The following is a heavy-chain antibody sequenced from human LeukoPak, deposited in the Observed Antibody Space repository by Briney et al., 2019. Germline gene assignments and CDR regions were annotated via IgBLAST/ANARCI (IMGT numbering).Heavy chain of an antibody. V-gene: IGHV4-4*07. CDR3: ARGRVSSSTWYSTYYYYFYMDV. J-gene: IGHJ6*03. D-gene: IGHD1-1*01. CDR2: IYTSGST. Sequence: SETLSLTCTVSGGSISSYYWSWIRQPAGKGLEWIGRIYTSGSTNYNPSLKSRVTMSVDTSKNQFSLKLSSVTAADTAVYYCARGRVSSSTWYSTYYYYFYMDVWGKGTTVTVSS. CDR1: GGSISSYY.